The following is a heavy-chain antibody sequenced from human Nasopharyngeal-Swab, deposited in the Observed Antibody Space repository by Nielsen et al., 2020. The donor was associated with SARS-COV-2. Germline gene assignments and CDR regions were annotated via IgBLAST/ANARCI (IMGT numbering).Heavy chain of an antibody. Sequence: WIRQPPGKGLEWVSALYSDDVTYYADSVRGRFTISRDSSKNPLYLQMNSLRAEDTAVYYCATQVDSSTIFDYWGQGTLVTVSS. D-gene: IGHD5-24*01. CDR3: ATQVDSSTIFDY. J-gene: IGHJ4*02. CDR2: LYSDDVT. V-gene: IGHV3-53*01.